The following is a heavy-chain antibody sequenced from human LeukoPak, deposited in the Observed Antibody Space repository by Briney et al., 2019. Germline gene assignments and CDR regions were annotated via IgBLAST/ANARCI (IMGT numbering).Heavy chain of an antibody. D-gene: IGHD5-12*01. V-gene: IGHV3-23*01. CDR3: AKSYNGYESKPDY. CDR1: GFTFSGYA. CDR2: ISNSGGRT. Sequence: GGSLRLSCAASGFTFSGYAMSWVRQAPGKGLEWVSSISNSGGRTFYTDSVKGRFTISRDNSKITLYLQMNSLRAEDTAVYYCAKSYNGYESKPDYWGQGTLVTVSS. J-gene: IGHJ4*02.